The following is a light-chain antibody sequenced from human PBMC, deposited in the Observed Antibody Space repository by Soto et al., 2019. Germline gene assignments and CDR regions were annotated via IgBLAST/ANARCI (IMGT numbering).Light chain of an antibody. V-gene: IGLV1-44*01. J-gene: IGLJ2*01. CDR1: SSNIGSHT. CDR2: SNT. Sequence: QLVLTQPPSASGTPGQTIAISCSGGSSNIGSHTVNWYQQLPGTAPRLLIYSNTQRPSGVPDRFSGSKSGTSASLAINGLQSEYEGDYYCAAWDDSLNGVVFGGGTKVTVL. CDR3: AAWDDSLNGVV.